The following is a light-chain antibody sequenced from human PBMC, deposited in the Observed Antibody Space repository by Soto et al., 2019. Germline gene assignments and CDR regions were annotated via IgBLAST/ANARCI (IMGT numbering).Light chain of an antibody. J-gene: IGLJ1*01. CDR2: LNSDGSH. Sequence: QPVLTQSPSASASLGASVKLTCTLTSGHSSYAIACSQQQPEKGPRYLMKLNSDGSHSKGDGIPDRFSGSSSGAERYLTIPRLQSEDEADYYCHTWGTGYVFGTGTKLTVL. CDR1: SGHSSYA. CDR3: HTWGTGYV. V-gene: IGLV4-69*01.